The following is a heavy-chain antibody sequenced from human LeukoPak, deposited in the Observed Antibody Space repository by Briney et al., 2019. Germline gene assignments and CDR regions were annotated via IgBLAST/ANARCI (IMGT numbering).Heavy chain of an antibody. V-gene: IGHV3-21*01. CDR3: ARASAVAFDY. J-gene: IGHJ4*02. CDR1: GFTFSSYS. Sequence: GGSLRLSCAASGFTFSSYSVNWVRQAPGKGLEWVSSISSSSSYIYYADSVKGRFTISRDNAKNSLYLQMNSLRAEDTAVYYCARASAVAFDYWGQGTLVTVSS. CDR2: ISSSSSYI. D-gene: IGHD6-19*01.